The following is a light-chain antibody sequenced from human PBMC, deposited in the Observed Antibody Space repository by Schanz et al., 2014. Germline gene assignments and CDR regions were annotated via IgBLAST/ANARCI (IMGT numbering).Light chain of an antibody. CDR3: SSSAGTNKFVV. J-gene: IGLJ2*01. V-gene: IGLV2-8*01. CDR2: EVS. Sequence: QSALTQPPSASGSPGQSVTISCTGTSSDVGGYNFVSWYQQHPGKAPKLMIYEVSNRPSGVPDRFSGSKSGNTASLTVSGLQAEDEADYYCSSSAGTNKFVVFGGGTKLTVL. CDR1: SSDVGGYNF.